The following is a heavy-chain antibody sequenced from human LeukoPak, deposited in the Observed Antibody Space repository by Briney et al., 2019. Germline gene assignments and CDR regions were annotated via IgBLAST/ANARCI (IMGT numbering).Heavy chain of an antibody. CDR2: IIPILGIA. Sequence: ASVKVSCKASGGTFSSYAISWVRQAPGQGLEWMGRIIPILGIANYAQKFQGRVTITADKSTSTAYMELSSLRSEDTAVYYCARVPTLKATYGSGSYSDYWGQGTLVTVSS. V-gene: IGHV1-69*04. J-gene: IGHJ4*02. CDR1: GGTFSSYA. D-gene: IGHD3-10*01. CDR3: ARVPTLKATYGSGSYSDY.